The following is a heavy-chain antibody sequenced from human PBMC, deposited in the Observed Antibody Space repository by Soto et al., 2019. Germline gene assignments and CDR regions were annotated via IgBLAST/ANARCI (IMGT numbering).Heavy chain of an antibody. CDR2: INQSGST. V-gene: IGHV4-34*01. CDR1: GGSFSGYY. J-gene: IGHJ6*02. Sequence: QVQLQQWGAGLLKPSETLSLTCAVYGGSFSGYYWTWIRQPPGKGLEWIGGINQSGSTNYNPSLRSRVTISADTSKNQFSLNLSSVTAPDTAVYYCARLQEVVATVKTYYYGMDVWGQGTTVTVSS. CDR3: ARLQEVVATVKTYYYGMDV. D-gene: IGHD5-12*01.